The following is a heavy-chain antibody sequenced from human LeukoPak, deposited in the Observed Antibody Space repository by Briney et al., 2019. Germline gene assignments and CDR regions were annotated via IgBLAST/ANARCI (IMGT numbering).Heavy chain of an antibody. V-gene: IGHV1-18*01. J-gene: IGHJ4*02. D-gene: IGHD4-17*01. CDR3: ARDAGFDHGDYYFDY. CDR2: ISAYNGNT. Sequence: ASVKVSCKASGYTFTSYGISWVRQAPGQGLEWMGWISAYNGNTNYAQKLQGRVTMTTDTSTSTAYMELRSLRSDDTAVYYCARDAGFDHGDYYFDYWGQGNLVTVSS. CDR1: GYTFTSYG.